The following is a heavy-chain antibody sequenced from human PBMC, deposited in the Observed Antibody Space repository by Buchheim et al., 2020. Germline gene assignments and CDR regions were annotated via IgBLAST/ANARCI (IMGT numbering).Heavy chain of an antibody. CDR2: IYSGGST. Sequence: EVQLVESGGGLVQPGGSLRLSCAASGFTVSSNYMSWVRQAPGKGLEWVSVIYSGGSTYYADSVKGRFTISRDNSKNTLYLQMNSLRAEDTAVYYCASLLTMDQGVILHYFDYWGQGTL. CDR3: ASLLTMDQGVILHYFDY. D-gene: IGHD3-10*01. V-gene: IGHV3-66*02. J-gene: IGHJ4*02. CDR1: GFTVSSNY.